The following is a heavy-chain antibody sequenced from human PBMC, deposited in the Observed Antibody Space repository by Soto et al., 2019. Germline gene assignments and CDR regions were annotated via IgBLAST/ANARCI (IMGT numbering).Heavy chain of an antibody. Sequence: QVQLQESGPGLVKPSQTLSLTCTVSGGSISSGGYYWSWIRQHPGKGLEWIGYMYYSGSTYYNPSLNSRITISVDTSKKKFSLKLSSVTAADTAVYYCARGVTMVRGVGLFYFDYWGQGTLVTVSS. CDR3: ARGVTMVRGVGLFYFDY. D-gene: IGHD3-10*01. J-gene: IGHJ4*02. CDR2: MYYSGST. CDR1: GGSISSGGYY. V-gene: IGHV4-31*03.